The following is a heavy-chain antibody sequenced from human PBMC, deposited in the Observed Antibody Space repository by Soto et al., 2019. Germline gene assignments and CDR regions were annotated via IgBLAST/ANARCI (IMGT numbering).Heavy chain of an antibody. CDR2: IAYSGDT. J-gene: IGHJ5*02. CDR1: GAYISGADSY. D-gene: IGHD3-9*01. V-gene: IGHV4-31*11. Sequence: PSATLSITGVVSGAYISGADSYWFWIRKPPGKGQEWIGYIAYSGDTYYNPSLRRRVTISADRSENKFSLTLKSVTAADTAVYFCARDFERSAIGPWGQGTSVTVSS. CDR3: ARDFERSAIGP.